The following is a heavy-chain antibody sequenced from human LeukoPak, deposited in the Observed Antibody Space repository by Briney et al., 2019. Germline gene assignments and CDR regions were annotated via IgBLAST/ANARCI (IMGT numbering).Heavy chain of an antibody. D-gene: IGHD5-18*01. J-gene: IGHJ4*02. V-gene: IGHV4-4*07. CDR3: ARERPRGYSYYFDY. CDR1: GGSISSYY. CDR2: IYTSGST. Sequence: SETLSLTCTVSGGSISSYYWSWIRQPAGKGLEWIGRIYTSGSTNYNPSLKSRVTISVDTSKNQFSLKLSSVTAADTAVYYCARERPRGYSYYFDYWGQGTLVTVSS.